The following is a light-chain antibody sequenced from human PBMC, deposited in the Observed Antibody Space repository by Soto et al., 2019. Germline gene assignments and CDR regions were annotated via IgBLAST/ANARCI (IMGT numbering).Light chain of an antibody. CDR3: QQYGSSPRT. Sequence: EIVLTQSPGILSLSPGERATLSCRASQSVSSSYLAWYQQKPGQAPRLLIYGASIRATGIPDRFSGSGSGTDFTLTISRLEPEDFAVYYCQQYGSSPRTFGQGTKVDIK. V-gene: IGKV3-20*01. CDR1: QSVSSSY. CDR2: GAS. J-gene: IGKJ1*01.